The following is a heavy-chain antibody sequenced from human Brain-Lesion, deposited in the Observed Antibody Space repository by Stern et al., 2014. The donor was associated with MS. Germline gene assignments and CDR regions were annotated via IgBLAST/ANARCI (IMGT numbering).Heavy chain of an antibody. CDR3: ARDQRGITIFGVVTDYYYLGMDV. CDR2: HNPNTAGT. CDR1: GYIFTGYY. Sequence: QLGGAGAEVKKPGASVKVSCKTSGYIFTGYYIHWVRHASGQRLEWMASHNPNTAGTTQAQKFHATVTMSRDTSISTAYVELSSLTSDDTAVYYCARDQRGITIFGVVTDYYYLGMDVWGQGTTVTVSS. J-gene: IGHJ6*02. V-gene: IGHV1-2*02. D-gene: IGHD3-3*01.